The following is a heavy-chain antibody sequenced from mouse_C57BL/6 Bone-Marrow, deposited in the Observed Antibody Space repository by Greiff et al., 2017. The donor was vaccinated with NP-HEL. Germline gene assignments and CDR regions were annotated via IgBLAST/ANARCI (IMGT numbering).Heavy chain of an antibody. Sequence: EVQLQESGGGLVKPGGSLKLSCAASGFTFSSYAMSWVRQTPGQGLEWVATISDGGSYTYYPDNVKGRFTLSRDNAKNKLYLQMSNLTSEDTAIYYCACDLSSCPWWFAYWGQGTLVTVSA. CDR1: GFTFSSYA. CDR2: ISDGGSYT. V-gene: IGHV5-4*01. CDR3: ACDLSSCPWWFAY. D-gene: IGHD1-1*01. J-gene: IGHJ3*01.